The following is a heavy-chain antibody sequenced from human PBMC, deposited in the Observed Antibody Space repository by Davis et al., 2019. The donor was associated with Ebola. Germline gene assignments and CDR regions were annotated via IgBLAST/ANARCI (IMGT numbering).Heavy chain of an antibody. D-gene: IGHD4-11*01. J-gene: IGHJ4*02. CDR1: GGSFSSYY. Sequence: GSLRLSCAVYGGSFSSYYWSWIRQPPGKGLEWIGYIYYSGSTNYNPSLKSRVTISVDTSKNQFSLKLSSVTAADTAVYYCARGSYRGAFDYWGQGTLVTVSS. V-gene: IGHV4-59*01. CDR3: ARGSYRGAFDY. CDR2: IYYSGST.